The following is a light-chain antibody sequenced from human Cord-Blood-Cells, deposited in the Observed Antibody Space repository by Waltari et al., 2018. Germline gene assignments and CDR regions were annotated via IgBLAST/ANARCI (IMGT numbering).Light chain of an antibody. J-gene: IGKJ3*01. CDR3: QQYGSSPFT. V-gene: IGKV3-20*01. Sequence: EIVLTQSPVTLSFSPGERATLSCRASQSVSSSYLTWYQQKPAQAPRLLIYGASSRATCIPDRFSGSGYGTDFTLTISRLEHEDFAVYYCQQYGSSPFTFGPGTKVDIK. CDR2: GAS. CDR1: QSVSSSY.